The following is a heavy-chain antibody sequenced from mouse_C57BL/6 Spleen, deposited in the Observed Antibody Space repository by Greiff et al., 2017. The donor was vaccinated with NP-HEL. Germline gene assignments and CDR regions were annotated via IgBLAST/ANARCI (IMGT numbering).Heavy chain of an antibody. CDR2: IRNKANGYTT. J-gene: IGHJ4*01. D-gene: IGHD2-4*01. CDR1: GFTFTDYY. V-gene: IGHV7-3*01. Sequence: EVHLVESGGGLVQPGGSLSLSCAASGFTFTDYYMSWVRQPPGKALEWLGFIRNKANGYTTEYSASVKGRFTIARENSQSILYLHMNSLRAEDSATYYCARSIYYDYADDPFYAMDYWGQGTSVTVSS. CDR3: ARSIYYDYADDPFYAMDY.